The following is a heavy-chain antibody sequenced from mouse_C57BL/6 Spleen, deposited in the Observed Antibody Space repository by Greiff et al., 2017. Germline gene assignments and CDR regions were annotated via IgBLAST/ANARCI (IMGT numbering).Heavy chain of an antibody. CDR2: IDPSDSYT. D-gene: IGHD3-2*01. CDR1: GYTFTSYW. CDR3: AGAFIETGGYAMDY. J-gene: IGHJ4*01. Sequence: QVQLQQPGAELVMPGASVKLSCKASGYTFTSYWMHWVKQRPGQGLEWIGEIDPSDSYTNYNQKFKGKSTLTVDKSSSTAYMQLSSLTSEDSAVYYCAGAFIETGGYAMDYWGQGTSVTVSS. V-gene: IGHV1-69*01.